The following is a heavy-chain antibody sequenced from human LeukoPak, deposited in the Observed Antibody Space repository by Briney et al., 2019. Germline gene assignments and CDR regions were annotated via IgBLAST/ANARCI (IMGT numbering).Heavy chain of an antibody. J-gene: IGHJ5*02. CDR1: GGSISSYY. Sequence: SETLSLTCTVSGGSISSYYWSWIRQPAGKGLEWIGRIYTSGSTNYNPSLKSRVTMSVDTSKNQFSLKLSSVTAADTAVYYCARDIRRGVTAAGTNWFDPWGQGTLVTVSS. CDR2: IYTSGST. D-gene: IGHD6-13*01. CDR3: ARDIRRGVTAAGTNWFDP. V-gene: IGHV4-4*07.